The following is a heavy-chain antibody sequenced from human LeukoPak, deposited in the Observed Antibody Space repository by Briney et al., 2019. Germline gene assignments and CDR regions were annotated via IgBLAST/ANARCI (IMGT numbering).Heavy chain of an antibody. V-gene: IGHV5-51*01. Sequence: GESLKTSRKGSGYSFTSYWNGGVRPIPGEGLGVGGILYHGGSDSSYSPSVQGKVTMSTDKSISTAYLQWNSLKADDTAMYYCARRREQERDLDDWGEGGLVTVAS. CDR3: ARRREQERDLDD. J-gene: IGHJ4*02. D-gene: IGHD1-1*01. CDR1: GYSFTSYW. CDR2: LYHGGSDS.